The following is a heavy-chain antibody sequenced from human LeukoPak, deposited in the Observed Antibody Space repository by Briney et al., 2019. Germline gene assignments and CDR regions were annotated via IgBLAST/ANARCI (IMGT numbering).Heavy chain of an antibody. Sequence: GGSLRLSCAASGFTFSSYAMSWVRQAPGKGLEWVSAISGSGGGTYYADSVKGRFTISRDNSKDTLYLQMNSLRAEDTAVYYCAKRDEDYGSGSYYNHYFDYWGQGTLVTVSS. CDR3: AKRDEDYGSGSYYNHYFDY. CDR2: ISGSGGGT. D-gene: IGHD3-10*01. CDR1: GFTFSSYA. J-gene: IGHJ4*02. V-gene: IGHV3-23*01.